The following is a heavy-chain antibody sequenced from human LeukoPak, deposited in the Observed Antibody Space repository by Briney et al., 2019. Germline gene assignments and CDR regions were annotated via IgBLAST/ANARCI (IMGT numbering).Heavy chain of an antibody. J-gene: IGHJ5*02. CDR1: GFTFSSYA. V-gene: IGHV3-30-3*01. CDR2: ISYDGSNK. Sequence: PGGSLRLFSAASGFTFSSYAMHWVRQAPGKGLEWVAVISYDGSNKYYADSVKGRFTISRDNSKNTLYLQMNSLRAEDTAVYYCARGRYYYDSSGSIRGPPEGPWGQGTLVTVSS. CDR3: ARGRYYYDSSGSIRGPPEGP. D-gene: IGHD3-22*01.